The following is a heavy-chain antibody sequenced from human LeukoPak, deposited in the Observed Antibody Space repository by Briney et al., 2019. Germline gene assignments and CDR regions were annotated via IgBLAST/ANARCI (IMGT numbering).Heavy chain of an antibody. V-gene: IGHV3-15*01. Sequence: GGSLRLSCAASGFTFSNAWMTWVRQAPGKGLEWVGRIKSKTDGGTREYAAPVKGRFTISRDDSKNTLYLQMNSLKTEDTAVYYCSTGGYRHGYDPWGQGTLVTVSS. CDR3: STGGYRHGYDP. CDR1: GFTFSNAW. D-gene: IGHD5-18*01. J-gene: IGHJ5*02. CDR2: IKSKTDGGTR.